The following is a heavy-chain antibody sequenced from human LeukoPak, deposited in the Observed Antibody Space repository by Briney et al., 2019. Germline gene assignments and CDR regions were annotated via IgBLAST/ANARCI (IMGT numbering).Heavy chain of an antibody. D-gene: IGHD5-12*01. J-gene: IGHJ4*02. CDR1: GGTFSSHA. Sequence: SVKVSCKASGGTFSSHAISWVRQAPGQGLEGGGGIIPIFGTTNYAQKFQGRVTITTDESTSTGYMELRSLRSDDTAVYYCARGDSGYDYGFDNWGQGTLVTLSS. CDR3: ARGDSGYDYGFDN. CDR2: IIPIFGTT. V-gene: IGHV1-69*05.